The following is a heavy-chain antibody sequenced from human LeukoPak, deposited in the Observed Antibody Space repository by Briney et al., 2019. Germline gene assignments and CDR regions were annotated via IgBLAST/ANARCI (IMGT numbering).Heavy chain of an antibody. CDR2: INGDGSST. V-gene: IGHV3-74*01. D-gene: IGHD2-15*01. J-gene: IGHJ4*02. Sequence: QPGGSLRLSCAASGFTFSSYWMHWVRQAPGKGLVWVSRINGDGSSTSYADSVKGRFTISRDSAKNTLYLQMNSLRAEDTAVYYCARGSSAVGLDWGQGTLVTVSS. CDR3: ARGSSAVGLD. CDR1: GFTFSSYW.